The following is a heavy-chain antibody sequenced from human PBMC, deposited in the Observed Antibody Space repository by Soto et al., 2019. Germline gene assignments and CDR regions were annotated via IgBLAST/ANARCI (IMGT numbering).Heavy chain of an antibody. CDR2: ISWNSGSI. CDR3: AKAGVTLADFDY. CDR1: GFTFDDYA. D-gene: IGHD2-21*02. Sequence: SLRLSCAASGFTFDDYAMHWVRQAPGKGLEWVSGISWNSGSISYADSVKGRFTISRDNAKNSLYLQMNSLRAEDTALYYCAKAGVTLADFDYGGQGTRVTVPS. V-gene: IGHV3-9*01. J-gene: IGHJ4*02.